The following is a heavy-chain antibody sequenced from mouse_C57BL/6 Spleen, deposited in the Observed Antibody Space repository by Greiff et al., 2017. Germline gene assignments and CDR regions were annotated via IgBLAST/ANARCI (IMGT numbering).Heavy chain of an antibody. CDR1: GYTFTSYW. CDR3: TRITTARYAMDY. V-gene: IGHV1-5*01. CDR2: IYPGNSDT. D-gene: IGHD1-2*01. Sequence: VQLQQSGTVLARPGASVKMSCKTSGYTFTSYWMHWVKQRPGQGLEWIGAIYPGNSDTSYNQKFKGKAKLTAVTSASTAYMELSSLTNEDSAVYYCTRITTARYAMDYWGQGTSVTVSS. J-gene: IGHJ4*01.